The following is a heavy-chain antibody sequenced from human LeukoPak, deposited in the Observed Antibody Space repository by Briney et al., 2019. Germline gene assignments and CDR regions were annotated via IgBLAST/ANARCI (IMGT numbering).Heavy chain of an antibody. Sequence: ASVKVSCKASGYTFTSYGISWVRQAPGQGLEWMGWISAYNGNTNYAQKLQGRATMTTDTSTSTAYMELSSLRSEDTAVYYCARDPAPLYSYGSLYYFDYWGQGTLVTVSS. V-gene: IGHV1-18*01. CDR3: ARDPAPLYSYGSLYYFDY. J-gene: IGHJ4*02. CDR2: ISAYNGNT. CDR1: GYTFTSYG. D-gene: IGHD5-18*01.